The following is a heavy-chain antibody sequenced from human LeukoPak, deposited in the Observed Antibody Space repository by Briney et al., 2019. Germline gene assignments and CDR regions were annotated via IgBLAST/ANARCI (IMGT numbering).Heavy chain of an antibody. CDR1: AFTFDDYG. CDR3: VRGGGYCSSTSCYPGV. V-gene: IGHV3-20*04. CDR2: INWNGGST. Sequence: GGSLRLSCAASAFTFDDYGMSWVSQAPGQGLEWVSGINWNGGSTGYADSVKGRFTISRDNAKKSLYLQVNSLRGEDTALYSSVRGGGYCSSTSCYPGVWGQGTLVTVSS. D-gene: IGHD2-2*01. J-gene: IGHJ4*02.